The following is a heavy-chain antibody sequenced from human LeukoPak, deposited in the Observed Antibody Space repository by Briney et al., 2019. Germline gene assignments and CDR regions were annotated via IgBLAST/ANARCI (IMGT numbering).Heavy chain of an antibody. CDR1: GFTFSDYY. CDR2: ISSSGSTI. D-gene: IGHD6-13*01. CDR3: SRGAAGGRFDY. V-gene: IGHV3-11*01. J-gene: IGHJ4*02. Sequence: PGGSLRLSCAASGFTFSDYYMSWIRQAPGKGLEWVSYISSSGSTIYYADSVKGRFTISRDNSKNTLYLQMSSLRVEDTAVYYCSRGAAGGRFDYWGQGTLVTVSS.